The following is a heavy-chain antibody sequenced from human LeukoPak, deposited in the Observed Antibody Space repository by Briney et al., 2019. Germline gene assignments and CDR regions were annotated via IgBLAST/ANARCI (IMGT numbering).Heavy chain of an antibody. Sequence: SETLSLTCAVYGGSFSGYYWSWIRQPPGKGLEWIGEINHSGSTNYNPSLKSRVTISVDTSKNQFSLKLSSVTAADTAVYYCARADDRGIQLLFFDYWGQGTLVTVSS. CDR2: INHSGST. CDR1: GGSFSGYY. V-gene: IGHV4-34*01. CDR3: ARADDRGIQLLFFDY. J-gene: IGHJ4*02. D-gene: IGHD5-18*01.